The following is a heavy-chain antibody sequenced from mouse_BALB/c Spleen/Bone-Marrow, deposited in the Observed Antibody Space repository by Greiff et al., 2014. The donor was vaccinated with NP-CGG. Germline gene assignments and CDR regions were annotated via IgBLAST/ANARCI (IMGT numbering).Heavy chain of an antibody. Sequence: QVQLQQPGAKLVRPGVSVKISCKGSGYTFTDHAIHWVKRSHAKSLEWIGVIGGYYGDAIYNQKFKGKATMTVDKSSSTAYMELARLTSEDSAIYYCARSGKVRNAMDYWGQGTSVTVSS. CDR1: GYTFTDHA. CDR3: ARSGKVRNAMDY. V-gene: IGHV1S137*01. J-gene: IGHJ4*01. CDR2: IGGYYGDA. D-gene: IGHD2-14*01.